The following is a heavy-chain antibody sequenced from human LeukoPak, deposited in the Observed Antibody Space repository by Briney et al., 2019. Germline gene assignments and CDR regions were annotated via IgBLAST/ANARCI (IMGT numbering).Heavy chain of an antibody. CDR2: ISAYNGNT. D-gene: IGHD6-13*01. V-gene: IGHV1-18*01. CDR1: GYTFTCYG. Sequence: ASVKVSCKASGYTFTCYGISWVRQAPGQGLEWMGWISAYNGNTNYAQKLQGRVTMTTDTSTSTAYMELRSLRSDDTAVYYCARGRYSSSWPDNWFDPWGQGTLVTVSS. CDR3: ARGRYSSSWPDNWFDP. J-gene: IGHJ5*02.